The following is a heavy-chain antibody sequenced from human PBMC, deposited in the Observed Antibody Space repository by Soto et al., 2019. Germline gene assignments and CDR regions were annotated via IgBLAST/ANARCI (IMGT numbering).Heavy chain of an antibody. CDR1: GASFSGYY. V-gene: IGHV4-34*01. CDR2: INHSGST. Sequence: SETLSLTCAVYGASFSGYYWSWIRQPPGKGLEWIGEINHSGSTNYNPSLKSRVTISVDTSKNQFSLKLSSVTAADTAVYYCARGPQFDYWGQGTLVTVSS. CDR3: ARGPQFDY. J-gene: IGHJ4*02.